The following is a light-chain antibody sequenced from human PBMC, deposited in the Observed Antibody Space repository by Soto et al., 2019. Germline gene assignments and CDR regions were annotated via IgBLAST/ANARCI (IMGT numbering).Light chain of an antibody. J-gene: IGKJ5*01. CDR1: RNVSIY. CDR3: QQSYKMPS. V-gene: IGKV1-39*01. CDR2: ATS. Sequence: EIPLTQSPSSLAASVGARLTLTCRASRNVSIYLNWYQHKPGKGPTLLIHATSNLQIGVPSRFSGSGSGTEFTLTISSLEPEDFGTYYCQQSYKMPSFGQGTRLEI.